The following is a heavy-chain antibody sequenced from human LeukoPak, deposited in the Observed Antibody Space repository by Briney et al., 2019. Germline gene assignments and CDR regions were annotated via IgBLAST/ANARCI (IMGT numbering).Heavy chain of an antibody. CDR2: ISSSGTAI. Sequence: GGSLRLSCAASGFRFSMYSMNWVRQAPGKGLEWVSYISSSGTAIYYADSVKGRFTISRDNAKNSLHLQMNSLRAEDTAVYYCARGGKGYSSSSRWEVDYWGQGTLVTVSS. V-gene: IGHV3-48*04. D-gene: IGHD6-6*01. J-gene: IGHJ4*02. CDR3: ARGGKGYSSSSRWEVDY. CDR1: GFRFSMYS.